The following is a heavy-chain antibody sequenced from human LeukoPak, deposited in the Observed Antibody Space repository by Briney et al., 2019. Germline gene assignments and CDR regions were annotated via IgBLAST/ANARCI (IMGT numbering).Heavy chain of an antibody. CDR1: GFTFSSYG. J-gene: IGHJ4*02. V-gene: IGHV3-30*02. Sequence: PGGSLRLSCAASGFTFSSYGMHWVRQAPGKGLEWVAFIRYDGSNKYYADSVKGRFTISRDNSKNTLYLQMNSLRAEDTAVYYCAKDLRYSSSSEEFSWGQGTLVTVSS. CDR3: AKDLRYSSSSEEFS. CDR2: IRYDGSNK. D-gene: IGHD6-6*01.